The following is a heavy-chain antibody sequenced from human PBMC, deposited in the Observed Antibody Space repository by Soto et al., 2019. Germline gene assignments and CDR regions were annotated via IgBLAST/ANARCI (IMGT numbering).Heavy chain of an antibody. CDR1: GFTFSSYA. CDR3: ARDHILLWFGELPHAQGMDV. CDR2: ISYDGSNK. J-gene: IGHJ6*02. Sequence: GGSLRLSCAASGFTFSSYAMHWVRQAPGKGLEWVAVISYDGSNKYYADSVKGRFTISRDNSKNTLYLQMNSLRAEDTAVYYCARDHILLWFGELPHAQGMDVWGQGTTVTVSS. D-gene: IGHD3-10*01. V-gene: IGHV3-30-3*01.